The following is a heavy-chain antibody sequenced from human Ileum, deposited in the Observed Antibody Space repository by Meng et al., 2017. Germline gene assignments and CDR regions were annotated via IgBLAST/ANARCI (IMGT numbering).Heavy chain of an antibody. CDR1: GRSNSSSDW. CDR3: AHIFDS. Sequence: QVQLPESGPGLVEASGTLSLTCAVSGRSNSSSDWWSWVRQPPGKGLEWIAEMNLGGSPNYNPSLKSRVTMSVDKSNDHLSLQLTSVTAADTAVYYCAHIFDSWGQGTLVTVSS. V-gene: IGHV4-4*02. J-gene: IGHJ4*02. CDR2: MNLGGSP.